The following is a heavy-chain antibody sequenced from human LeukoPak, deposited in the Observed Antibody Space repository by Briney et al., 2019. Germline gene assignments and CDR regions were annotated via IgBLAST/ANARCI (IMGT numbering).Heavy chain of an antibody. CDR3: AKVAKYYYGSETYYFFEH. CDR2: ISNSGSII. Sequence: GGSLRLSCAASGFIFSDYYMSWIRQAPGKGLEWVSYISNSGSIIHYADSLKGRFTISRDNAKNSLYLQMNSLRVEDTAVYYCAKVAKYYYGSETYYFFEHWGQGTPVTASS. CDR1: GFIFSDYY. V-gene: IGHV3-11*04. D-gene: IGHD3-10*01. J-gene: IGHJ4*02.